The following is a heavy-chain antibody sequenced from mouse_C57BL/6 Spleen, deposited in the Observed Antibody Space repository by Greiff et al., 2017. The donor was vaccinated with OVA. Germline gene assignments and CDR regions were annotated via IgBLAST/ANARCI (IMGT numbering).Heavy chain of an antibody. V-gene: IGHV5-17*01. CDR3: ARPRGGPMDY. Sequence: DVHLVESGGGLVKPGGSLKLSCAASGFTFSDYGMHWVRQAPEKGLEWVAYISSGSSTIYYADTVKGRFTISRDNAKNTLFLQMTSLRSEDTAMYYCARPRGGPMDYWGQGTSVTVSS. CDR1: GFTFSDYG. J-gene: IGHJ4*01. CDR2: ISSGSSTI.